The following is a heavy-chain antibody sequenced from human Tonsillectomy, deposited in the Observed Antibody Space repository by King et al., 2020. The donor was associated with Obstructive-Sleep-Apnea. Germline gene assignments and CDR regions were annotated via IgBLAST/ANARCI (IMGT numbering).Heavy chain of an antibody. V-gene: IGHV1-46*02. Sequence: QLVQSGAEVKKPGASVRISCKASGYTFNSYYIHWVRQAPGQGLEWIGIISPSRGTTSHAQKFQGRGTMTRDTSTTTVYMELSSLTSEDTAMYYCATVTVAGGLDYWGQGTLVSVSS. CDR3: ATVTVAGGLDY. D-gene: IGHD6-19*01. J-gene: IGHJ4*02. CDR1: GYTFNSYY. CDR2: ISPSRGTT.